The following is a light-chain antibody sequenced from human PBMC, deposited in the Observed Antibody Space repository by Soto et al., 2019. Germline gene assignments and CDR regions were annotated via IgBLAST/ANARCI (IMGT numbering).Light chain of an antibody. CDR2: GXS. CDR1: QDIGSS. CDR3: QQNNNGQWT. V-gene: IGKV1-39*01. Sequence: DIQMTQSPSSLSASVGDRVTITCRASQDIGSSLNWYQHKLGKANXXXXXGXSDLRGGVPSRFSGSGSGTEFTLTISTLQAEDCAVYYCQQNNNGQWTLGQGTQV. J-gene: IGKJ1*01.